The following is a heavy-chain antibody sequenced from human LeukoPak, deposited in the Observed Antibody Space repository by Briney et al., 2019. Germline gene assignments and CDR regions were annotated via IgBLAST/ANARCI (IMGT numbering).Heavy chain of an antibody. D-gene: IGHD3-9*01. CDR3: ARRGILTGYSLYYFDY. CDR1: GGSISSYY. Sequence: PSETLSLTCTVSGGSISSYYWSWIRQPPGKGLEWIGYIYYNGSTNYNPSLKSRVTISVDTSKNQFSLKLSSVTAADTAVYYCARRGILTGYSLYYFDYWGQGTLVTVSS. CDR2: IYYNGST. J-gene: IGHJ4*02. V-gene: IGHV4-59*01.